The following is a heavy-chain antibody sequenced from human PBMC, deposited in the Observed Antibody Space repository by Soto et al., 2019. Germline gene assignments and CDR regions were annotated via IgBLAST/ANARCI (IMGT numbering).Heavy chain of an antibody. CDR1: GFTFSSYG. J-gene: IGHJ4*02. Sequence: QVQLVESGGGVVQPGRSLRLSCAASGFTFSSYGMLWVRQAPGKGLEWVTVISYDGKAAYYADSVKGRFTISRDNCKNTLYLQMISLRTEDTAMYYCAKEGPNTNWYFDYWRQGTLVTVSS. D-gene: IGHD1-1*01. CDR2: ISYDGKAA. CDR3: AKEGPNTNWYFDY. V-gene: IGHV3-30*18.